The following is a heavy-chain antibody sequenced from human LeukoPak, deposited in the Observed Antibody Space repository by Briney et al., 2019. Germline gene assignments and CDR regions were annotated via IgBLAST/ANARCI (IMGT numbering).Heavy chain of an antibody. Sequence: GGSLRLSCTASGFTFSDYAMSWFRQAPGKGLEWVGFIRSKAYGGTKEYAASVKGRFTISRDDSKSIAYLQVNSLKAEDTAVYYCTGSFGELSFFAHWGQGTLVTVSS. CDR1: GFTFSDYA. CDR2: IRSKAYGGTK. J-gene: IGHJ4*02. CDR3: TGSFGELSFFAH. V-gene: IGHV3-49*03. D-gene: IGHD3-10*01.